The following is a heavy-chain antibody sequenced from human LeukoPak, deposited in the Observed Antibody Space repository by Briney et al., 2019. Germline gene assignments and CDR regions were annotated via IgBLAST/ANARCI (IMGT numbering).Heavy chain of an antibody. CDR2: ISGSGGST. CDR1: GFTFSSYA. Sequence: PGGSLRLSCAASGFTFSSYAMSWVRQAPGKGLEWVSAISGSGGSTYYADSVKGRFTISRDNSKNTLYLQMNSLRAEDTAVYYCAKDFFIDYYDSSGYWNAFDIWGQGTMVTVSS. J-gene: IGHJ3*02. V-gene: IGHV3-23*01. D-gene: IGHD3-22*01. CDR3: AKDFFIDYYDSSGYWNAFDI.